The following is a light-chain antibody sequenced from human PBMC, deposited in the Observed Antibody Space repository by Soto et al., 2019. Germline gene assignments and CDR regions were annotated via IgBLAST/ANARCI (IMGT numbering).Light chain of an antibody. CDR1: QSVSSN. CDR2: GAS. CDR3: QQYNNWPRT. V-gene: IGKV3-15*01. J-gene: IGKJ1*01. Sequence: IVMTQSPATLSVSPGERATLSCGASQSVSSNLAWYQQKPGQAPNLLIYGASTRATGIPARFSGSGSGTEFTLTISSLQSEDFAVYYCQQYNNWPRTFGQGTKVDNK.